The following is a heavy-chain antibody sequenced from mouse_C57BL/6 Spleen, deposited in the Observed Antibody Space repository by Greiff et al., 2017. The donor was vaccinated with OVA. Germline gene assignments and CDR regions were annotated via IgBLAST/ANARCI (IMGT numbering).Heavy chain of an antibody. CDR1: GYTFTDYN. D-gene: IGHD1-1*01. CDR2: INPNNGGT. V-gene: IGHV1-18*01. Sequence: EVQRVESGPELVKPGASVKIPCKASGYTFTDYNMDWVKQSHGKSLEWIGDINPNNGGTIYNQKFKGKATLTVDKSSSTAYMELRSLTSEDTAVYYCARFPYYYGSSLDYWGQGTSVTVSS. CDR3: ARFPYYYGSSLDY. J-gene: IGHJ4*01.